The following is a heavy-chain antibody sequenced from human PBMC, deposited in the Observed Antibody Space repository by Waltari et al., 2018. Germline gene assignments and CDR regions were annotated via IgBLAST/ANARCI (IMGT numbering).Heavy chain of an antibody. V-gene: IGHV4-4*02. CDR2: GHRSGRT. J-gene: IGHJ4*02. CDR3: ARDRGRGLYLDS. Sequence: QLQLQESGPRLVKPSGTLSLTCAVYGDSMNYKDFWSWVRQSPGKGLEWIGQGHRSGRTNSTPSFASRVTMSIDTSKDQFSLQLTSATAADTAVYYCARDRGRGLYLDSWGQGILVTVS. D-gene: IGHD2-15*01. CDR1: GDSMNYKDF.